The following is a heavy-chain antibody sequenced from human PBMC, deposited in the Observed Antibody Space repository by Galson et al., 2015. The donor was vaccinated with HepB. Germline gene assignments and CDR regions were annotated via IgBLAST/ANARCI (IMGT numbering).Heavy chain of an antibody. CDR2: IWHDEVGK. Sequence: SLRLSCAASGFTLRNYVMHWVRQAPGKGLEWVAIIWHDEVGKGQADSVKGRFAISRDDAKNTLYLQMNSLRAEDTALYYCAKESDAFDIWGQGTMVTVSS. CDR3: AKESDAFDI. CDR1: GFTLRNYV. V-gene: IGHV3-30*02. J-gene: IGHJ3*02.